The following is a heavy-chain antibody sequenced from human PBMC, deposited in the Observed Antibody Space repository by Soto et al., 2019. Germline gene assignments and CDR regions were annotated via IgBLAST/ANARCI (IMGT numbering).Heavy chain of an antibody. V-gene: IGHV4-30-2*01. J-gene: IGHJ4*02. D-gene: IGHD4-17*01. CDR1: GGSISSGGYS. CDR2: IYHSGST. CDR3: ASGPIGDYTAGFDY. Sequence: QLPLQESGSGLVKPSQTLSLTCAVSGGSISSGGYSWSWIRQPAGKGLEWIGYIYHSGSTYYNPSLKSRVTISVDRSKNQFSLKLSSVTAADTAVYYCASGPIGDYTAGFDYWGQGTLVTVSS.